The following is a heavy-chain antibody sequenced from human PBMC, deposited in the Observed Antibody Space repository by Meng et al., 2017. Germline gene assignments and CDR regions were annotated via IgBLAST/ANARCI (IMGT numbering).Heavy chain of an antibody. CDR3: VTSGTGHPYYFDY. CDR2: IKGDGSEK. D-gene: IGHD1-1*01. CDR1: GFTFSGYW. J-gene: IGHJ4*02. Sequence: GESLKISCSASGFTFSGYWMSWVRQAPGKGLEWVANIKGDGSEKYYVDSVKGRFTISRDNSENSLYLQMSSLRAEDTAVYYCVTSGTGHPYYFDYWGQGTLVTVSS. V-gene: IGHV3-7*01.